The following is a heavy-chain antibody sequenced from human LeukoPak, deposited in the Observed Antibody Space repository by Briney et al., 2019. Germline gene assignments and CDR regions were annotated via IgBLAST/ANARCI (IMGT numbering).Heavy chain of an antibody. CDR2: INPSGGST. V-gene: IGHV1-46*01. J-gene: IGHJ4*02. CDR1: GYTFTSYY. D-gene: IGHD6-19*01. Sequence: ASVKVSCKASGYTFTSYYMHWVRQAPGQGLEWMGIINPSGGSTSYAQKFQGRVAMTRDTSTSTVYMELSSLRSEDTAVYYCARTVIQWLVLDYWGQGTLVTVSS. CDR3: ARTVIQWLVLDY.